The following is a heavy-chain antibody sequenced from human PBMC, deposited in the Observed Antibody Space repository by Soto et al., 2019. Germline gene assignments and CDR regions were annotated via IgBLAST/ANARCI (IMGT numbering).Heavy chain of an antibody. D-gene: IGHD3-3*01. Sequence: PSETRSLTGAVYGGSFSVYDWSGIGQPPGKGLESIGDINRSGSTNPNPSIKSRVPISVGTSTNPFYMTLSSVTAQDTAVYYCARFPYDFGSGYADYGMEVWGQGTPVTVSS. CDR2: INRSGST. CDR3: ARFPYDFGSGYADYGMEV. CDR1: GGSFSVYD. J-gene: IGHJ6*02. V-gene: IGHV4-34*01.